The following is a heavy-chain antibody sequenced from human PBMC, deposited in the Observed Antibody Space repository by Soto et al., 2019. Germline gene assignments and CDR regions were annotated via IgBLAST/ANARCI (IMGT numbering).Heavy chain of an antibody. CDR2: IRAYNGNT. D-gene: IGHD2-2*02. V-gene: IGHV1-18*04. CDR3: ASDPDSSTSCYICDYYGMDV. J-gene: IGHJ6*02. Sequence: QVQLVQSGAEVKRPGDSVKVSCKASGYPFTNYGISWVRQAPGQGLEWMGWIRAYNGNTKYAHKFQGRVTVTTDTSTGRAYMELRSLRSDDTAVYYCASDPDSSTSCYICDYYGMDVWGQGTTVTVSS. CDR1: GYPFTNYG.